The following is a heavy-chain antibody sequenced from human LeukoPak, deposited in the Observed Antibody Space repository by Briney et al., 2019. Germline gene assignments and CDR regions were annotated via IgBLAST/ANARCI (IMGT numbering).Heavy chain of an antibody. Sequence: SETLSLTCTVSGYSISSGYYWGWIRQPPGKGLEWIGSIYHSGGTYYNPSLKSRVTISVDTSKNQFSLKLSSVTAADTAVYYCARDKGEWELLYFDYWGQGTLVTVSS. V-gene: IGHV4-38-2*02. CDR1: GYSISSGYY. J-gene: IGHJ4*02. D-gene: IGHD1-26*01. CDR3: ARDKGEWELLYFDY. CDR2: IYHSGGT.